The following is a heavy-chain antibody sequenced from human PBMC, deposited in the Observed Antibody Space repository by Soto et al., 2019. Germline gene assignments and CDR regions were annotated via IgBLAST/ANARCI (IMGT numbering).Heavy chain of an antibody. J-gene: IGHJ6*02. V-gene: IGHV4-61*01. CDR3: AIAQYDFRSGSYYYAMEV. Sequence: QVQLQESGPGLVKPSETLSLPCTVSGGSVSSESHYWSWLRQTPGKGLERIGYISYTGSTNYNPSLAGPLTTSVDTSRDQVSLRLRSVTRADTAVYYCAIAQYDFRSGSYYYAMEVWGQGNKVTVSS. CDR2: ISYTGST. CDR1: GGSVSSESHY. D-gene: IGHD3-3*01.